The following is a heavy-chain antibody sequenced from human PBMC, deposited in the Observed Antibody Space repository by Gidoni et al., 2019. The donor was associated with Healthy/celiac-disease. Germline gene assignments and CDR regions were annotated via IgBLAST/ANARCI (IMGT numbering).Heavy chain of an antibody. CDR2: IYSGGST. CDR3: ASNVGYCSGGSCYPSPYYGMDV. J-gene: IGHJ6*02. V-gene: IGHV3-66*01. D-gene: IGHD2-15*01. Sequence: EVQLVASGGGLVQPGGSLSLSCAASGFTVSSNYISWVRQAPGMGLEWVSVIYSGGSTYYADSVKGRFTISRDNSKNTLYLQMNSLRAEDTAVYYCASNVGYCSGGSCYPSPYYGMDVWGQGTTVTVSS. CDR1: GFTVSSNY.